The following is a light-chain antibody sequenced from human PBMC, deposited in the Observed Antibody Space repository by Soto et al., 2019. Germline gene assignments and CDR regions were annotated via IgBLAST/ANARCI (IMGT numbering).Light chain of an antibody. CDR2: EVN. CDR1: SSDVGGYNY. V-gene: IGLV2-8*01. Sequence: QCALTQPPSGSESPGQSVTISCTGTSSDVGGYNYVSWYQQHPGKVPKLMIYEVNKRPSGVPDRFSGSKSGNTASLTVSGLQAEDEADYYCTSYAGGNNVFGTGTKLTVL. CDR3: TSYAGGNNV. J-gene: IGLJ1*01.